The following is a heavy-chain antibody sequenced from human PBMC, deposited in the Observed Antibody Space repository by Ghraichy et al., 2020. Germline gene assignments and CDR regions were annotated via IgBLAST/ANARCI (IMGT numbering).Heavy chain of an antibody. CDR3: ARQLGYCSGGSCYSFDY. D-gene: IGHD2-15*01. CDR2: INHSEST. CDR1: GGSFSGYY. J-gene: IGHJ4*02. Sequence: SETLSLTCAAYGGSFSGYYWSWIRQPPGKGLEWIGEINHSESTNYNPSLKSRVTMSVDTSKNKFSLKLSSVTAADTAVYYCARQLGYCSGGSCYSFDYWGQGTLVTFS. V-gene: IGHV4-34*01.